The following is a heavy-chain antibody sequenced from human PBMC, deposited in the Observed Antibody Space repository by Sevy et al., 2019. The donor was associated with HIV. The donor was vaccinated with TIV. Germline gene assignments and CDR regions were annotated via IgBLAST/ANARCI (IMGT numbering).Heavy chain of an antibody. V-gene: IGHV3-23*01. D-gene: IGHD2-8*01. J-gene: IGHJ4*02. CDR1: GFTFSKYS. CDR3: AREGCTKPHDY. Sequence: GGSLRLSCAASGFTFSKYSMSWVRRPPGKGLEWVSILSFGCGEINHADSVKGRFTISRDNSKNSLYLQMNNLRAEDTAVYYCAREGCTKPHDYWGQGTLVTVSS. CDR2: LSFGCGEI.